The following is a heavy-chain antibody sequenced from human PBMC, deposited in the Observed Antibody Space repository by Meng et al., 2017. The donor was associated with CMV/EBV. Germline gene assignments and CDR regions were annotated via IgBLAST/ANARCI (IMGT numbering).Heavy chain of an antibody. CDR1: GFTVSSNY. J-gene: IGHJ6*02. V-gene: IGHV3-53*01. CDR2: IYSGGST. CDR3: ARVATVRFLEVSGMDV. D-gene: IGHD3-3*01. Sequence: SLKISCAASGFTVSSNYMSWVRQAPGKGLEWVSVIYSGGSTYYADSVKGRFTISRDNSKNTLYLQMNSLRAEDTAVYYCARVATVRFLEVSGMDVWGQGTTVTVSS.